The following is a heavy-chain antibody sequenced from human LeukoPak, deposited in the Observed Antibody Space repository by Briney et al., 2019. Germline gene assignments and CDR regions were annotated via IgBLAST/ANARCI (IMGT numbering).Heavy chain of an antibody. CDR3: AKRGPGSPQSGKYYFDY. J-gene: IGHJ4*02. Sequence: GGSLRLSCTVSGFTLSSYEMSWIRQAPGKGLEWVSAISGSAATTFYADSVKGRFTISRDNSKNTLYLQMNSLRAEDTAVYYCAKRGPGSPQSGKYYFDYWGQGTLVTVSS. CDR1: GFTLSSYE. D-gene: IGHD3-10*01. V-gene: IGHV3-23*01. CDR2: ISGSAATT.